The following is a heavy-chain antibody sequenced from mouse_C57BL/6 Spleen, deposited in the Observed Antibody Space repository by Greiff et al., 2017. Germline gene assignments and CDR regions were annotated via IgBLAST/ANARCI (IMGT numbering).Heavy chain of an antibody. Sequence: QVQLQQPGAELVRPGSSVKLSCKASGYTFTSYWMHWVKQRPIQGLEWIGNIDPSDSETHYNQKFKDKDTLTVDKSSSTAYMQLSSLTSEDSAVYCCAREGTGVDYWGQGTTLTVSS. V-gene: IGHV1-52*01. D-gene: IGHD4-1*01. CDR1: GYTFTSYW. J-gene: IGHJ2*01. CDR2: IDPSDSET. CDR3: AREGTGVDY.